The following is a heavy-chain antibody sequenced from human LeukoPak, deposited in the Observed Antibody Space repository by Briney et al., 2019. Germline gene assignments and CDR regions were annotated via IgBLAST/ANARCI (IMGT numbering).Heavy chain of an antibody. V-gene: IGHV3-64*01. CDR2: IGSDGRNT. CDR3: ARVGNYDFWSGYDS. J-gene: IGHJ4*02. CDR1: GFTFSNYV. Sequence: GGSLRLSCAASGFTFSNYVMHWVRQAPGKGLEYVSAIGSDGRNTYYANSVKGRFTISRDNSKNTLYLQMGSLRAEDMAVYYCARVGNYDFWSGYDSWGQGTLVTVSS. D-gene: IGHD3-3*01.